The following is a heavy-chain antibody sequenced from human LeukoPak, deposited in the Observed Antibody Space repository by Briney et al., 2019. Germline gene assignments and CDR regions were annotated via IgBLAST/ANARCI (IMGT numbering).Heavy chain of an antibody. J-gene: IGHJ4*02. CDR3: ASIRGSYFDY. Sequence: KPGGSLRLSCAASGFTFSSYEMNWVRQAPGKGLEWVSSISSSSSYIYYADSVKGRFTISRDNAKNSLYLQMNSLRAEDTAVYYCASIRGSYFDYWGQGTLVTVSS. V-gene: IGHV3-21*01. CDR2: ISSSSSYI. D-gene: IGHD1-26*01. CDR1: GFTFSSYE.